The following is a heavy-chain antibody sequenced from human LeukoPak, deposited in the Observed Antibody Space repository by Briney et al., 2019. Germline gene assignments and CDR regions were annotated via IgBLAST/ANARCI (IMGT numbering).Heavy chain of an antibody. J-gene: IGHJ4*02. CDR2: ISGSGGST. Sequence: GGSLRLSCAASGFTFSSYAMSWVRQAPGKGLEWVSAISGSGGSTYYADSVKGRFTISRDNAKNSLYLQMNSLRAEDTAVYYCARDLIGYSYGVDYWGQGTLVTVSS. V-gene: IGHV3-23*01. CDR1: GFTFSSYA. D-gene: IGHD5-18*01. CDR3: ARDLIGYSYGVDY.